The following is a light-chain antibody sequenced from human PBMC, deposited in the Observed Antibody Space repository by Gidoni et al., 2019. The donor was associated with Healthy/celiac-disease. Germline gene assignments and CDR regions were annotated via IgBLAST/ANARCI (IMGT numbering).Light chain of an antibody. J-gene: IGKJ1*01. Sequence: DIVMTQSPDLLAVSLGERATINCKSSKSVLYSSNNKNYLAWYQQKPGQPPKLLIYWASTRESGVPDRFSGSGSGTDFTLTISSLQAEDVAVYYCQQYYSTPWTFGQGTKVEIK. CDR1: KSVLYSSNNKNY. V-gene: IGKV4-1*01. CDR3: QQYYSTPWT. CDR2: WAS.